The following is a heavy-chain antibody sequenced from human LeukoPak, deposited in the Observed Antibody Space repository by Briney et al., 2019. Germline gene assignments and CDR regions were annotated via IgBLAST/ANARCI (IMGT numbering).Heavy chain of an antibody. J-gene: IGHJ4*02. Sequence: GGSLRLSCAAYGFTFSSYWMSWVRQAPGKGLEWVANIKQDGSEKYYVDSVKGRFTISRDNAKNSLYLQMNSLRAEDTAVYYCARAWQLDYWGQGTLVTVSS. CDR1: GFTFSSYW. V-gene: IGHV3-7*01. CDR2: IKQDGSEK. D-gene: IGHD6-6*01. CDR3: ARAWQLDY.